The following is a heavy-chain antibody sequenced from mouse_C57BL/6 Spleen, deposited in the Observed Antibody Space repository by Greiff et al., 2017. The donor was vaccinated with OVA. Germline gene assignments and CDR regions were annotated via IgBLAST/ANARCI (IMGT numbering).Heavy chain of an antibody. J-gene: IGHJ3*01. Sequence: EVKLMESGGGLVQSGRSLRLSCATSGFTFSDFYMEWVRQAPGKGLEWIAASRNNANDYTTEYSVSVKGRLIASRDTSQSILYLQMKALRAVDTAIYYCARDGGSSSFAYWGQGTLVTVSA. CDR2: SRNNANDYTT. CDR3: ARDGGSSSFAY. V-gene: IGHV7-1*01. D-gene: IGHD1-1*01. CDR1: GFTFSDFY.